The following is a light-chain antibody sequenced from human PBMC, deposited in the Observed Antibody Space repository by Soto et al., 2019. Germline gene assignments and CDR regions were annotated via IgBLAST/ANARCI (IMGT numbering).Light chain of an antibody. CDR1: QSISTW. V-gene: IGKV1-5*01. CDR3: QQYFSYTPWT. J-gene: IGKJ1*01. Sequence: DIQMTRSPSTLSASVGDRVTISCRASQSISTWLAWYQQKLGKAPKLLIYDASSLQSGVPSRFSGGGSGTEFTLTISSLQPDDFATYYCQQYFSYTPWTFGQGTKVEV. CDR2: DAS.